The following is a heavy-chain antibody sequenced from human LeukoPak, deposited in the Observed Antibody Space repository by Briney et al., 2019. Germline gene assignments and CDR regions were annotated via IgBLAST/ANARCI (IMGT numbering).Heavy chain of an antibody. J-gene: IGHJ4*02. CDR2: IWYDGSNK. CDR3: AKDGGYCSGGSCYSGVFVHY. V-gene: IGHV3-33*06. D-gene: IGHD2-15*01. Sequence: PGGSLRLSCAASGFTFSSYGMRWVRQAPGKGLEWVAVIWYDGSNKYYADSVKGRFTISRDNSKNTLYLQMNSLRAEDTAVYYCAKDGGYCSGGSCYSGVFVHYWGQGTLVTVSS. CDR1: GFTFSSYG.